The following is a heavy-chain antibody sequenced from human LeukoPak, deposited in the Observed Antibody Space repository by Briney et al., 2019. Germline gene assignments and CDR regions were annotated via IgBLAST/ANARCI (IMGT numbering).Heavy chain of an antibody. CDR1: GFTFSSYA. Sequence: GGSLRLSCAASGFTFSSYAMSWVRQAPGKGLEWVAVISYDGSNKYYADSVKGRFTISRDNSKNTLYLQMNSLRAEDTAVYYCARDREIVVVPAAGSVAFDIWGQGTMVTVSS. D-gene: IGHD2-2*01. CDR2: ISYDGSNK. V-gene: IGHV3-30*03. J-gene: IGHJ3*02. CDR3: ARDREIVVVPAAGSVAFDI.